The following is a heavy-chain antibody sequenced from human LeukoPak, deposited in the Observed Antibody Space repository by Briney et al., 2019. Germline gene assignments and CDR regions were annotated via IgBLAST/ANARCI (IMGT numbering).Heavy chain of an antibody. Sequence: PGGSLRLSCAASGITFSNAWVTWVRQAPGKGLEWVGRIKSKTDGGATDYAAPVKGRFTISRDDSKHTLYLQMNSLKTEDTAVYYCTTYDYAASEIWGQGTVVTVSS. CDR1: GITFSNAW. CDR2: IKSKTDGGAT. V-gene: IGHV3-15*01. CDR3: TTYDYAASEI. D-gene: IGHD3-16*01. J-gene: IGHJ3*02.